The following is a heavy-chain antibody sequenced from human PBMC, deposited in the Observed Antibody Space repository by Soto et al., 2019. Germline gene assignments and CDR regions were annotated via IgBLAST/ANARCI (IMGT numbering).Heavy chain of an antibody. CDR1: GGTFSTFG. J-gene: IGHJ4*02. CDR3: ARTAPMDAGDKYYYDF. D-gene: IGHD3-16*01. CDR2: IIPFFGTA. Sequence: ASVKVSCKTSGGTFSTFGISWVRQAPGQGLEWMGGIIPFFGTAEYSQKFEDRITITADESTNTVYMDLRGLTSEDTAIYYCARTAPMDAGDKYYYDFWGQGALVTSPQ. V-gene: IGHV1-69*13.